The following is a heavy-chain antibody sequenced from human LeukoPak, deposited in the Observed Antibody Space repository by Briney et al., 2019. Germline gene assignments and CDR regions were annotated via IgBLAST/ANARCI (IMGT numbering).Heavy chain of an antibody. Sequence: GGSLRLSCAASGFTFSSYSMNWVRQAPGKGLEWVSSISSSSSYIYYADSVKRRFTISRDNAKNSLYLQENSLSAEHTPVYHCERDIARIVAAVNCPRYWGQGRLVTVSS. V-gene: IGHV3-21*01. CDR3: ERDIARIVAAVNCPRY. CDR2: ISSSSSYI. J-gene: IGHJ4*02. CDR1: GFTFSSYS. D-gene: IGHD6-13*01.